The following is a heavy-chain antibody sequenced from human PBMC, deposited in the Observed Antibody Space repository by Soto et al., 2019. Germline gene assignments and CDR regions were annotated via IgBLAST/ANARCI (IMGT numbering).Heavy chain of an antibody. Sequence: SVKVSCKASGGTFSSYTISWVRQAPGQGLEWMGRIIPILGIANYAQKFQGRVTITADKSTSTAYMELSSLRSEDTAVYYCARDIAVAGTLFDYWGQGTLVTVSS. CDR1: GGTFSSYT. CDR2: IIPILGIA. CDR3: ARDIAVAGTLFDY. J-gene: IGHJ4*02. V-gene: IGHV1-69*04. D-gene: IGHD6-19*01.